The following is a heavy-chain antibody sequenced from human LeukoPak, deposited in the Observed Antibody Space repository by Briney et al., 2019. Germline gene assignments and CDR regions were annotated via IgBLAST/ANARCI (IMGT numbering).Heavy chain of an antibody. V-gene: IGHV3-9*01. CDR2: ISWISGSI. CDR3: AKDIADYGDYVFDY. Sequence: GGSLRLSCAASGFTFDDYAMQWVRQAPGKGLGWDSGISWISGSIGYADSVKGRFTISRDNAKNSLYLQMNSLRAEDTALYYCAKDIADYGDYVFDYWGQGTLVTVSS. J-gene: IGHJ4*02. D-gene: IGHD4-17*01. CDR1: GFTFDDYA.